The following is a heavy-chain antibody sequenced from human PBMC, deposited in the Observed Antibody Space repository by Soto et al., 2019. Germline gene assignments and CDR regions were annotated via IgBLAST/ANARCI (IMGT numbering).Heavy chain of an antibody. CDR2: IYYSGST. J-gene: IGHJ5*02. CDR3: ARAYYDFWSGYYKVTWFDP. CDR1: GGSISSGDYY. V-gene: IGHV4-30-4*01. D-gene: IGHD3-3*01. Sequence: QVQLQESGPGLVKPSQTLSLTCTVSGGSISSGDYYWSWIRQPPGKGLEWMGYIYYSGSTYYNPSLKSRVTISVDTSKNQFSLKLSSVTAADTAVYYCARAYYDFWSGYYKVTWFDPWGQGTLVTVSS.